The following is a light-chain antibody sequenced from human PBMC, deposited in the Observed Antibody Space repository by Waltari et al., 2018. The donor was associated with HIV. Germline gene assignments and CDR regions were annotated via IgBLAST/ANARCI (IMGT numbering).Light chain of an antibody. Sequence: QSVLTQPPSASGTPGQRVTFSCSGSSANIGSNPVDWYQKLPGTPPRLLIYNNNQRPSGVPDRFSGSKSGTSASLAISGLQSEDEADYYCAAWDDSLNGHVLFGGGTKLTVL. CDR3: AAWDDSLNGHVL. CDR2: NNN. CDR1: SANIGSNP. V-gene: IGLV1-44*01. J-gene: IGLJ2*01.